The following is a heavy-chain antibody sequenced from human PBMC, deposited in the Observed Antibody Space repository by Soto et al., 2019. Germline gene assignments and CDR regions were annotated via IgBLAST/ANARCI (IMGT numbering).Heavy chain of an antibody. V-gene: IGHV3-30*18. CDR2: ISYHGSDK. CDR1: GFTFSNYG. J-gene: IGHJ4*02. D-gene: IGHD4-17*01. CDR3: AKDHLTTTVTTVGY. Sequence: QVQLVESGGGVVQPGRSLRLSCAASGFTFSNYGMHWVRQAPGKGLEWVAVISYHGSDKYYADSVKGRFTISRDNSKNTQYLQMDSLRAEYTAVYYCAKDHLTTTVTTVGYWGQGTLVTVSS.